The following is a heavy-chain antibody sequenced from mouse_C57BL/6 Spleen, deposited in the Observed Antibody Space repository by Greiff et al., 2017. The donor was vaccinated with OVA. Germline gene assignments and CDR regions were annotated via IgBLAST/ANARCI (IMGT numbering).Heavy chain of an antibody. V-gene: IGHV1-81*01. CDR1: GYTFTSSG. Sequence: VQLQQSGAELARPGASVKLSCKASGYTFTSSGISWVKQRTGQGLEWIGEIYPRSGNTYYNEKFKGKATLTADKSSSTAYMELRSLTSEDSAVYFCASITTVVAHWYFDVWGTGTTVTVSS. J-gene: IGHJ1*03. CDR2: IYPRSGNT. D-gene: IGHD1-1*01. CDR3: ASITTVVAHWYFDV.